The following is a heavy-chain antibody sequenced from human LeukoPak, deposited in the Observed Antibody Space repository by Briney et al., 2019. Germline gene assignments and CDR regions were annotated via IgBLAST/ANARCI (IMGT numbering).Heavy chain of an antibody. V-gene: IGHV4-59*08. J-gene: IGHJ4*02. CDR1: GGSISSYY. CDR2: IYYSGSS. CDR3: ARHGHVLRYFDWLLDY. Sequence: SETLSLTCSVFGGSISSYYWSWIRQPPGKGLEWIGYIYYSGSSNYNPSLKSRVTISVDTSKNQFSLKLSSVTAADTAVYYCARHGHVLRYFDWLLDYWGQGTLVTVSS. D-gene: IGHD3-9*01.